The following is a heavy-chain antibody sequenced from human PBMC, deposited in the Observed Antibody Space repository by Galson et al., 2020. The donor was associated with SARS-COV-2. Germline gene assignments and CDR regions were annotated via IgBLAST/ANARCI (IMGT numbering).Heavy chain of an antibody. CDR3: ARGVGGFLEWFHYMDV. D-gene: IGHD3-3*01. CDR1: GGSISSSSYY. Sequence: SQTLSLTCTVSGGSISSSSYYWGWIRQPPGKGLEWIGSIYYSGSTYYNPSLKSRVTISVDTSKNQFSLKLSSVTAADTAVYYWARGVGGFLEWFHYMDVWGKGTTVTVSS. J-gene: IGHJ6*03. CDR2: IYYSGST. V-gene: IGHV4-39*07.